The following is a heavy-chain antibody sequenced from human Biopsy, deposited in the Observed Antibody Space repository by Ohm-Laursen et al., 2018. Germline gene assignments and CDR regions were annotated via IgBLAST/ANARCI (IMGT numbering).Heavy chain of an antibody. Sequence: SLRLSCSASGLTFRSYWMSWVRQAPGKGLEWVANIKQDGSDIYYVDSVKGRFTISRDNAKNSLYLQMDSLRAEDTAVYYCARLLRPDYWGQGTLVTVSS. J-gene: IGHJ4*02. CDR3: ARLLRPDY. V-gene: IGHV3-7*01. CDR1: GLTFRSYW. D-gene: IGHD2-15*01. CDR2: IKQDGSDI.